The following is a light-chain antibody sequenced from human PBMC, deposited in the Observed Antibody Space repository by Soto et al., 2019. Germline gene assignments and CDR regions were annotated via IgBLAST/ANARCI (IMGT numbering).Light chain of an antibody. CDR2: AAS. CDR3: QQSQSTPFT. Sequence: DIQMTQSPSSLSASVGDRVTITCRASQSIASYLNWYQQKPGKAPKLLISAASSLQSGVPSRFSGGGSGTEFPLTISSLQPEDFATYYCQQSQSTPFTFGQGTRLEIK. J-gene: IGKJ5*01. CDR1: QSIASY. V-gene: IGKV1-39*01.